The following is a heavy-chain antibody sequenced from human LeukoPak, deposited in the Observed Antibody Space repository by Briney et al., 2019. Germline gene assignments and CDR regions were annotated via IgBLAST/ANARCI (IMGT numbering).Heavy chain of an antibody. CDR1: GASISSGTYF. D-gene: IGHD1-7*01. Sequence: PSQTLSLTCTVSGASISSGTYFWSWIRQPAGKGLEWIGRIYTGGSGPVYTSGSTNYSPSLKSRVTISADTSKNQFSLKLRSVTAADTAVYYCARVGWNYGSRLDYWGQGTLVTVSS. CDR3: ARVGWNYGSRLDY. J-gene: IGHJ4*02. V-gene: IGHV4-61*02. CDR2: IYTGGSGPVYTSGST.